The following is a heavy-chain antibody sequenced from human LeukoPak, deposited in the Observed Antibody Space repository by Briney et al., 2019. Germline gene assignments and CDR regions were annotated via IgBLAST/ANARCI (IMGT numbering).Heavy chain of an antibody. CDR2: IYYSAST. CDR1: GGSISSSSYY. CDR3: ARFNMWRNYFDY. Sequence: SETLSLTCSVSGGSISSSSYYWGWIRQAPGKGLEWIGSIYYSASTYYNPSLKSRVTISVDTSKNQFSLKLSSVTAADTAVYYCARFNMWRNYFDYWGQGTLVTVSS. J-gene: IGHJ4*02. D-gene: IGHD2-21*01. V-gene: IGHV4-39*01.